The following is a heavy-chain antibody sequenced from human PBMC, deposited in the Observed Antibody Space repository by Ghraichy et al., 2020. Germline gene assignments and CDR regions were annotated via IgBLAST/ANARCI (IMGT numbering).Heavy chain of an antibody. J-gene: IGHJ1*01. D-gene: IGHD3/OR15-3a*01. Sequence: GGSLRLSCAASGFTFRTYAMSWVRQAPGKVLEWVSAITDNGGTTYDAESVKDRFTISRDNSKNTLFLQMNSLRGEDTAVYYCAKFARDWPNEYLQHWGQGALVTVSS. V-gene: IGHV3-23*01. CDR1: GFTFRTYA. CDR2: ITDNGGTT. CDR3: AKFARDWPNEYLQH.